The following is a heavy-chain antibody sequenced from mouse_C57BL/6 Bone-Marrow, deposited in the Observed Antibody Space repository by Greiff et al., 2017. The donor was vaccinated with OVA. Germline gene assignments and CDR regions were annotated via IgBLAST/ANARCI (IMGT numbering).Heavy chain of an antibody. V-gene: IGHV1-54*01. J-gene: IGHJ4*01. Sequence: VQLQQSGAELVRPGTSVKVSGKACGEGGKKEVREGGKKRGGQGREGIGVINPGSGGTNYNEKFKGKATLTADKSSSTAYMQLSSLTSEDSAVYVCARNPFRRARAMDYWGQGTSVTVSS. CDR1: GEGGKKEV. CDR3: ARNPFRRARAMDY. CDR2: INPGSGGT. D-gene: IGHD3-1*01.